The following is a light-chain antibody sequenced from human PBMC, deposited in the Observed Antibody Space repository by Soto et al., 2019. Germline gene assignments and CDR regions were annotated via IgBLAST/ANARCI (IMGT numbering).Light chain of an antibody. CDR1: QSVSSD. Sequence: EIVLTQSPATLSLSPGERATLSCRASQSVSSDLAWYPQKPGQAPRLLISDASNRATGIPARFSGSGSGTDFTLTISSLEPEDFAVYYCQQRSNWPPTFGQGTKVEIK. CDR2: DAS. J-gene: IGKJ1*01. V-gene: IGKV3-11*01. CDR3: QQRSNWPPT.